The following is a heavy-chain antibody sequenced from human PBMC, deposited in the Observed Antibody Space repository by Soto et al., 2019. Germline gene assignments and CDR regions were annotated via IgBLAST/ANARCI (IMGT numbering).Heavy chain of an antibody. Sequence: QVQLEESGPGLVKPSGTLSLTCGVSGGSISVSHWWNWVRQPPGKGLGWIGQVLHTGSTNYNPSLATRLTISVDKPKNQFSLILTSVTAADTALYFCARSDYGDSNSQYFDYWGRGTLVNVSS. D-gene: IGHD4-17*01. CDR1: GGSISVSHW. CDR3: ARSDYGDSNSQYFDY. J-gene: IGHJ4*02. V-gene: IGHV4-4*02. CDR2: VLHTGST.